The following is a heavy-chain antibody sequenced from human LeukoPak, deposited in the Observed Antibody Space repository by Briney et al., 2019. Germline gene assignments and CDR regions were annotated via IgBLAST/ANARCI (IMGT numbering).Heavy chain of an antibody. CDR1: GFTFSSYS. Sequence: PGGSLRLSCAASGFTFSSYSMNWVRQAPGKGLEWVSSISSSSSYIYYADSVKGRFTISRDNAKNSLYLQMNSLRAEDTAVYYCATLDYDFWSGLDYWGQGTLVTVSS. D-gene: IGHD3-3*01. CDR2: ISSSSSYI. J-gene: IGHJ4*02. CDR3: ATLDYDFWSGLDY. V-gene: IGHV3-21*01.